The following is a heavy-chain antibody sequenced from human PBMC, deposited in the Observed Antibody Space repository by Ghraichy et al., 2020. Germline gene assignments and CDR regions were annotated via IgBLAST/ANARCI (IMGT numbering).Heavy chain of an antibody. J-gene: IGHJ3*02. CDR3: AKLMGSDYGSSFDI. V-gene: IGHV3-23*01. Sequence: ETLSLTCAASGFTFSSYAMSWVRQAPGKGLEWVSVISGSGGSTYYADSVKGRFTISRDNSKNTLYLQMNSLRAEETAVYYCAKLMGSDYGSSFDIWGQGTKVTVSS. CDR2: ISGSGGST. CDR1: GFTFSSYA. D-gene: IGHD3-10*01.